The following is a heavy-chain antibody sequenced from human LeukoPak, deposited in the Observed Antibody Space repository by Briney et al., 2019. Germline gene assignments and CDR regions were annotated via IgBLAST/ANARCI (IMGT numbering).Heavy chain of an antibody. CDR2: VSYDGTNT. CDR1: GFTFTHYG. CDR3: AKDPSLRTTLPL. D-gene: IGHD1-1*01. Sequence: GGSLRLSCAASGFTFTHYGMHWARQAPGKGLEWVALVSYDGTNTYYLDSVKGRFTISRDNSRNTLYLQMNSLRAEDTAVYYCAKDPSLRTTLPLWGQGTRVTVSS. V-gene: IGHV3-30*18. J-gene: IGHJ4*02.